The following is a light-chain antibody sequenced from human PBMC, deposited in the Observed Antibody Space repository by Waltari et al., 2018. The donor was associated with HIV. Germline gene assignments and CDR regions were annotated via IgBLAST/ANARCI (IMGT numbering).Light chain of an antibody. J-gene: IGKJ1*01. CDR2: KAS. Sequence: DIQMTQSPPTLSDSAGDRVTITCRASQSISNWLAWYQQQPGKAPKLLIYKASTLESGVPSRFSGSGSGTEFTLTISSLQPDDSASYYCQQYNSDETFGQGTKVEIK. V-gene: IGKV1-5*03. CDR1: QSISNW. CDR3: QQYNSDET.